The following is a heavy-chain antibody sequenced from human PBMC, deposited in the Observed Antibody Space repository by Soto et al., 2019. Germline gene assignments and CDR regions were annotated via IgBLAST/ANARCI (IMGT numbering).Heavy chain of an antibody. Sequence: QVQLVESGGDVVQPGRSLRLSCAASGFTFSSYGMHWVRQAPGKGLEWVAVISYDGSNKYYADSVKGRFTISRDNSKNTLYLQMNSLRAEDTAVYYCAIGGRGYSSGWPFDYWGQGTLVTVSS. D-gene: IGHD6-19*01. V-gene: IGHV3-30*03. CDR2: ISYDGSNK. CDR3: AIGGRGYSSGWPFDY. CDR1: GFTFSSYG. J-gene: IGHJ4*02.